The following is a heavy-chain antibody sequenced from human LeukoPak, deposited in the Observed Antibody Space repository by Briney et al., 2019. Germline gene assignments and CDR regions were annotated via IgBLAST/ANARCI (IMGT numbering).Heavy chain of an antibody. V-gene: IGHV3-23*01. Sequence: PGGSLRLSCTASGFTFSSYAMSWVRQAPGKGLEWVSAISGSGGSTYYADSVKGRFTISRDNSKNTLYLQTNSLRAEDTAVYYCAKERDSSGYFDYWGQGTLVTVSS. CDR1: GFTFSSYA. CDR2: ISGSGGST. J-gene: IGHJ4*02. D-gene: IGHD3-22*01. CDR3: AKERDSSGYFDY.